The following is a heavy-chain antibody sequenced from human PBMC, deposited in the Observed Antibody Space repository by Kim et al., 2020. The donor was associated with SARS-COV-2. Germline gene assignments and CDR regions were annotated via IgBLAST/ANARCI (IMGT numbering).Heavy chain of an antibody. CDR1: GFTFSSYG. Sequence: GGSLRLSCAASGFTFSSYGMHGVRQAPGKGLEWVAVISYDGSNKYYADSVKGRFTISRDNSKNTLYLQMNSLRAEDTAVYYCATLYSYGNYYYYGMDVWG. CDR2: ISYDGSNK. D-gene: IGHD5-18*01. CDR3: ATLYSYGNYYYYGMDV. V-gene: IGHV3-30*03. J-gene: IGHJ6*01.